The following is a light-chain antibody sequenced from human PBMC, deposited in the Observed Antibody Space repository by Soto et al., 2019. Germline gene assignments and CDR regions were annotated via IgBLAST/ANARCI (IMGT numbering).Light chain of an antibody. J-gene: IGLJ1*01. V-gene: IGLV1-44*01. Sequence: QSVLTQPPSASGTPGQRVTISCSGSKSNIGSNEVYWYQQLPGTAPKLLIYYDNLRPSGVPDRISGSKSGTSASLAISGLQSDDEADYYCAAWDDSLNGRVFGTGTKLTVL. CDR1: KSNIGSNE. CDR3: AAWDDSLNGRV. CDR2: YDN.